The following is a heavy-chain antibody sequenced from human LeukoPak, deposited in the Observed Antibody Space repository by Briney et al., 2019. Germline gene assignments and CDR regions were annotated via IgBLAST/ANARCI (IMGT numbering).Heavy chain of an antibody. Sequence: PSETLSLTCTVSGYSISSGYYWGWIRQPPGKGLEWIGSIYHSGSTYYNPSLKSRVTLSADTSKNQFSLKLSSVTAADTAVYYCARGRQDVTMIVVVMTAVSYYLDVWGKGTTVTVS. CDR1: GYSISSGYY. J-gene: IGHJ6*03. CDR2: IYHSGST. D-gene: IGHD3-22*01. CDR3: ARGRQDVTMIVVVMTAVSYYLDV. V-gene: IGHV4-38-2*02.